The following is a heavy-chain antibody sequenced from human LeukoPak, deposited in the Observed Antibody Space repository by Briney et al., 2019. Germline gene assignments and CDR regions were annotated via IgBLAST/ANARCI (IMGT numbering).Heavy chain of an antibody. J-gene: IGHJ4*02. CDR1: GGSFSGYY. Sequence: PSETLSLTCAVYGGSFSGYYWSWIRQPPGKGLEWIGEINHSGSTNYNPSLKSRVTMSVDTSKNRFSLKVSSVTAADTAVYYCAYSSGWHFFDYWGRGTLVTVSS. V-gene: IGHV4-34*01. D-gene: IGHD6-19*01. CDR2: INHSGST. CDR3: AYSSGWHFFDY.